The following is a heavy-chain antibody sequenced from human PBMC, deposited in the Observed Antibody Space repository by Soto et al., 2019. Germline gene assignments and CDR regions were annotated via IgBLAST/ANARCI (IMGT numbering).Heavy chain of an antibody. Sequence: EVQLLESGGGLVQPGGSLRLSCAVSGFTFSSHAMSWVRQAPGKGLECVSSITGSGDSTYYADYVKGRFTISRDKSKSTLYLQMNSLRAEDTAVYHCAHDRQFSGWLSAQTFDYWGQGTQVTVSS. D-gene: IGHD6-19*01. J-gene: IGHJ4*02. CDR1: GFTFSSHA. CDR3: AHDRQFSGWLSAQTFDY. CDR2: ITGSGDST. V-gene: IGHV3-23*01.